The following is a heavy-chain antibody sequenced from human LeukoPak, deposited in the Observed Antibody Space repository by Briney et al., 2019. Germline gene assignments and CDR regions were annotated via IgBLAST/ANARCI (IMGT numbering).Heavy chain of an antibody. V-gene: IGHV3-9*02. J-gene: IGHJ6*02. D-gene: IGHD3-3*01. CDR2: IRRDNSSI. Sequence: CLRRSAADPGFTSDVNAMHWVRQGPGESLERGLGIRRDNSSIGQANSVKARMTNSTAKAKNFLCLQMNSMSAEDTSLYYCAKDIGGYDFWSGYSAYYYGMDVWGQGTPVTVSS. CDR3: AKDIGGYDFWSGYSAYYYGMDV. CDR1: GFTSDVNA.